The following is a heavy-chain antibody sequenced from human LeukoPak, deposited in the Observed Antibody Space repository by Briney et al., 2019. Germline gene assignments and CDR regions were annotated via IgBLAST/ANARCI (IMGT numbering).Heavy chain of an antibody. CDR1: GYSLTNYF. CDR2: MNPNSGNT. D-gene: IGHD5-18*01. J-gene: IGHJ6*03. CDR3: ARDFRGYSYALYYYYYYMDV. V-gene: IGHV1-8*01. Sequence: ASVKVSCKASGYSLTNYFMHWVRQAPGQGLEWMGWMNPNSGNTGYAQKFQGRVTITRNTSISTAYMELSSLRSEDTAVYYCARDFRGYSYALYYYYYYMDVWGKGTTVTISS.